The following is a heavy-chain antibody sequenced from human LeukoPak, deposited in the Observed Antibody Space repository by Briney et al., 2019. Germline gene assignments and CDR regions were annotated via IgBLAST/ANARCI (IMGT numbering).Heavy chain of an antibody. J-gene: IGHJ4*02. V-gene: IGHV1-24*01. CDR2: FDPEDGET. Sequence: ASVKVSCKVSGYTLTELSMHWVRQAPGKGLEWTGGFDPEDGETIYAQKFQGRVTMTEDTSTDTAYMELSSLRSEDTAVYYCATNIVVVPAAHEAVDYWGQGTLVTVSS. CDR3: ATNIVVVPAAHEAVDY. CDR1: GYTLTELS. D-gene: IGHD2-2*01.